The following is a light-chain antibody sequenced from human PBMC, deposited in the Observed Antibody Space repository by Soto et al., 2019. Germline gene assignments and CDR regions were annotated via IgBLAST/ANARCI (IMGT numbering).Light chain of an antibody. Sequence: QSVLTQPAPVSGSPGQSITISCTGTSSDVGGYNYVSWYQQHPGKAPKLIIYEVSNRPSGVSNRFSGSKSGNTASLTISGLQAEYESDYYCSSYTTNTTPWVFGGGTKLTVL. CDR3: SSYTTNTTPWV. V-gene: IGLV2-14*01. CDR1: SSDVGGYNY. J-gene: IGLJ3*02. CDR2: EVS.